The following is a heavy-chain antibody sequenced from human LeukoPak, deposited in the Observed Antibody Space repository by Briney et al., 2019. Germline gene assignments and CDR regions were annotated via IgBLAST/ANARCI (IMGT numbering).Heavy chain of an antibody. J-gene: IGHJ3*02. CDR2: IYYSGST. V-gene: IGHV4-61*08. CDR1: GGSINNGDNY. D-gene: IGHD3-22*01. Sequence: PSQTLSLTCTVSGGSINNGDNYWSWIRQPPGKGLEWIGYIYYSGSTNYNPSLKSRVTISVDTSKNQFSLKLSSVTAADTAVYYCARHAPHYYDSSGLRAFDIWGQGTMVTVSS. CDR3: ARHAPHYYDSSGLRAFDI.